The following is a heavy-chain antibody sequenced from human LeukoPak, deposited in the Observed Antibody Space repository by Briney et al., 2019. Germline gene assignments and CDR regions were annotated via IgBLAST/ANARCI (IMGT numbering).Heavy chain of an antibody. D-gene: IGHD5-18*01. CDR2: IIPILGIA. V-gene: IGHV1-69*04. CDR3: AAGDTAMVTLAFDI. J-gene: IGHJ3*02. CDR1: GGTFSIYA. Sequence: SVNVSCKASGGTFSIYAISWVRQAPGQGLEWMGRIIPILGIANYAQKFQGRVTITADKSTSTAYMELSSLRSEDTAVYYCAAGDTAMVTLAFDIWGQGTMVTVSS.